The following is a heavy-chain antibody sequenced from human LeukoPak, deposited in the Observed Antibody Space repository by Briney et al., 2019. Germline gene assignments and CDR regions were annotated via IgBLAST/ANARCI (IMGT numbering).Heavy chain of an antibody. CDR1: GFTFSSYS. CDR2: ISSSSSYI. CDR3: ASWAVTVDLPEPLDY. D-gene: IGHD3-16*01. V-gene: IGHV3-21*01. J-gene: IGHJ4*02. Sequence: KTGGSLRLSCAASGFTFSSYSMNWVRQAPGKGLEWVSSISSSSSYIYYADSVKGRFTISRDNAKNSLYLQMNSLRAEDTAVYYCASWAVTVDLPEPLDYWGQGTLVTVSS.